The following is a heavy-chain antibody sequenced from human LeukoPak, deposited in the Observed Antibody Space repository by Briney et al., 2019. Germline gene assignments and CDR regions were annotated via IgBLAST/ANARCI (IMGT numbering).Heavy chain of an antibody. CDR2: IDPGDSQT. V-gene: IGHV5-10-1*01. Sequence: GESLKISCKGSAYSFTNSWISWVRQMPRKGLEWMGRIDPGDSQTNYSPSFQGHVTISADKSISTAYLQWSSLKASDTAMYYCARHSSVLNSFDPWGQGTLVTVSP. D-gene: IGHD3-22*01. J-gene: IGHJ5*02. CDR1: AYSFTNSW. CDR3: ARHSSVLNSFDP.